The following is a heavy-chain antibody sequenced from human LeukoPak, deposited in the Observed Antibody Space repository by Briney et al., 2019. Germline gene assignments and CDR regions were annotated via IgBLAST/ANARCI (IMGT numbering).Heavy chain of an antibody. CDR2: IRYDGSNK. V-gene: IGHV3-30*02. Sequence: PGGSLRLSCAASGFTFSSYAMSWVRQAPGKGLEWVAFIRYDGSNKYYADSVKGRFTISRDNSKNTLYLQMNSLRAEDTAVYYCISNRGSSGYYLFDYWGQGTLVTVSS. CDR1: GFTFSSYA. D-gene: IGHD3-22*01. J-gene: IGHJ4*02. CDR3: ISNRGSSGYYLFDY.